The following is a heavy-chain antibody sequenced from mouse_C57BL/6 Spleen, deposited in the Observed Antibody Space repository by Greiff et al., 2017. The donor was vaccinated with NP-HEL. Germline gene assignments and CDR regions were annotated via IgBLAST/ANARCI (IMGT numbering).Heavy chain of an antibody. CDR2: IDPANGDT. CDR3: TYYYGSNRFDY. J-gene: IGHJ3*01. Sequence: EVKLQQSGAELVRPGASVKLSCTASGFTITDDYMHWVKQRPEQGLEWIGCIDPANGDTEYASKFQGKATITADTSSNTAYLQLSSLTSEDTAVYYGTYYYGSNRFDYWGQGTLLTVSA. D-gene: IGHD1-1*01. CDR1: GFTITDDY. V-gene: IGHV14-4*01.